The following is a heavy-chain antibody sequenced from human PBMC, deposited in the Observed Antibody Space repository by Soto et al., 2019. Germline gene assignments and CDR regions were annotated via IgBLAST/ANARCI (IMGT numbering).Heavy chain of an antibody. CDR3: ARDRAGGPYYDSSDYYPDIYGMDV. V-gene: IGHV4-31*03. D-gene: IGHD3-22*01. Sequence: SETLSLTCTVSGGSISSGGYYWSWIRQHPGKGLEWIGYIYYSGSTYYNPSLKSRVTISVDTSKNQFSLKLSSVTAADTAVYYCARDRAGGPYYDSSDYYPDIYGMDVWGQGTTLTVSS. CDR2: IYYSGST. CDR1: GGSISSGGYY. J-gene: IGHJ6*02.